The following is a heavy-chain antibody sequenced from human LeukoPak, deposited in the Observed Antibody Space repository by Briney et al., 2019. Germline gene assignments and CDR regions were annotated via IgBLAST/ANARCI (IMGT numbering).Heavy chain of an antibody. Sequence: PGGSLRLSCAASGFIFSNYGMHWARQAPGKGLEWVAVIWYDGSNKYYADSVKGRFTISRDNSKNTLYLQMSSLRAEDTAVYYCARDLAMYYYDSSGCLDYWGQGTLVTVSS. D-gene: IGHD3-22*01. CDR2: IWYDGSNK. CDR1: GFIFSNYG. CDR3: ARDLAMYYYDSSGCLDY. V-gene: IGHV3-33*01. J-gene: IGHJ4*02.